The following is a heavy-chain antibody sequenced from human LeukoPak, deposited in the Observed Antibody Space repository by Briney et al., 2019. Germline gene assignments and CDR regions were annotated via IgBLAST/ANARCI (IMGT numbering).Heavy chain of an antibody. D-gene: IGHD1-7*01. CDR3: AKVELNCSYYTGGSFDI. V-gene: IGHV3-30*02. CDR1: GFTFSSFG. Sequence: PGGSLRLSCVAAGFTFSSFGMHWVRQAPGKGLEWVAFIRYDGSIKYYADSMKGRLTISRDNSKNTLYLQMNSLRPEDTAVYYCAKVELNCSYYTGGSFDIWGPGTTVTVSS. CDR2: IRYDGSIK. J-gene: IGHJ3*02.